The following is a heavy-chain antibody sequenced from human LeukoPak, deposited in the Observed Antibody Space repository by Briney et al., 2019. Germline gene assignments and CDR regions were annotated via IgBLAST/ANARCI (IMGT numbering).Heavy chain of an antibody. V-gene: IGHV4-31*03. CDR2: SYYSGST. Sequence: PSQTLSLTCTVSGGSISSGGYYWSWIRQHPGKGLEWIGYSYYSGSTYYNPSLKSRVTISVDTSKNQFSLKLSSVTAADTAVYYCARAHELGYCSGGSCPLYFQHWGQGALVTVSS. CDR3: ARAHELGYCSGGSCPLYFQH. CDR1: GGSISSGGYY. J-gene: IGHJ1*01. D-gene: IGHD2-15*01.